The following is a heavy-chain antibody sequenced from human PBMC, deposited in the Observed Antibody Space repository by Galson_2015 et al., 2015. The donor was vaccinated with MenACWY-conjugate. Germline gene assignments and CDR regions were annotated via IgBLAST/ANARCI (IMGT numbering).Heavy chain of an antibody. CDR1: GFTFSDYS. V-gene: IGHV3-48*04. CDR2: ISSSGSSI. CDR3: ARGSRYGTHYYCCIDV. Sequence: SLRLSCAASGFTFSDYSMNWVRQAPGKGLEWVSYISSSGSSIYYADSVKGRFTISRDNAKNSLSLQMNSLRAEDTAVYYCARGSRYGTHYYCCIDVWGQGTLVTVSS. D-gene: IGHD6-13*01. J-gene: IGHJ6*02.